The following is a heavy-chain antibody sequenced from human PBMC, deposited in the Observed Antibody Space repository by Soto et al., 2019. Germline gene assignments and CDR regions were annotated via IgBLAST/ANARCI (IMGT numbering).Heavy chain of an antibody. CDR3: ARTSYDFWSGYYYGY. J-gene: IGHJ4*02. CDR1: GYTLTELS. CDR2: FDPEDGET. Sequence: ASVKVSCKVSGYTLTELSMHWVRQAPGKGLEWMGGFDPEDGETIYAQKFQGRVTMTTDTSTSTAYMELRSLRSDDTAVYYCARTSYDFWSGYYYGYWGQGTLVTVSS. V-gene: IGHV1-24*01. D-gene: IGHD3-3*01.